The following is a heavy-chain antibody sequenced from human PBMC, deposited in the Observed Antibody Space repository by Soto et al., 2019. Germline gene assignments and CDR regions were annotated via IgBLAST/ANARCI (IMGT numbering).Heavy chain of an antibody. D-gene: IGHD4-17*01. V-gene: IGHV3-21*01. CDR2: ISSSSSYI. CDR3: ARDDRDYGDYVSFDY. CDR1: GFTFSSYS. Sequence: GESLKISCAASGFTFSSYSMNWVRQAPGKGLEWVSSISSSSSYIYYADSVKGRFTISRDNAKNSLYLQMNSLRAEDTAVYYCARDDRDYGDYVSFDYWGQGTLVTVSS. J-gene: IGHJ4*02.